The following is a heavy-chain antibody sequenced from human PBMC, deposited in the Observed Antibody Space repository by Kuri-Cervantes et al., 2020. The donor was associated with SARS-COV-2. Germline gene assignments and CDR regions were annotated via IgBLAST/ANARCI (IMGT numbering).Heavy chain of an antibody. CDR1: GFTFSSYA. V-gene: IGHV3-30*04. D-gene: IGHD2-2*01. J-gene: IGHJ4*02. CDR2: ISYDGSNK. Sequence: GGSLRLSCAASGFTFSSYAMHWVRQAPGKGLEWVAVISYDGSNKYYADSVKGRFTISRDNSKNTLYLQMNSLRAEDTAVYYCAKVPYPFPYQLLFDYWGQGTLVTVSS. CDR3: AKVPYPFPYQLLFDY.